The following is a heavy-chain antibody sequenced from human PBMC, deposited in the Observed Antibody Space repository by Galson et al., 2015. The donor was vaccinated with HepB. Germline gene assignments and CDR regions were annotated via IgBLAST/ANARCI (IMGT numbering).Heavy chain of an antibody. D-gene: IGHD3-22*01. CDR3: TLDSDSSGYSDAFDI. CDR2: IKSKTDGGTT. V-gene: IGHV3-15*07. J-gene: IGHJ3*02. Sequence: SLRLSCAASGFTFSNAWMNWVRQAPGKGLEWVGRIKSKTDGGTTDYAAPVKGRFTISSDDSKNTLYLQMNSLKTEDTAVYYCTLDSDSSGYSDAFDIWGQGTMVTVSS. CDR1: GFTFSNAW.